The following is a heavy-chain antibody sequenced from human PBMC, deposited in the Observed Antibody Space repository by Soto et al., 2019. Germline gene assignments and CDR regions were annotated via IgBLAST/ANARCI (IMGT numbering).Heavy chain of an antibody. Sequence: PGGSLRLSCAASGFTFSSYSMNWVRQAPGKGPEWVSSISSSSSYIYYADSVKGRFTISRDNAKNSLYLQMNSLRAEDTAVYYCARDPYSSSSLDYWGQGTLVTVSS. CDR3: ARDPYSSSSLDY. D-gene: IGHD6-6*01. CDR1: GFTFSSYS. CDR2: ISSSSSYI. J-gene: IGHJ4*02. V-gene: IGHV3-21*01.